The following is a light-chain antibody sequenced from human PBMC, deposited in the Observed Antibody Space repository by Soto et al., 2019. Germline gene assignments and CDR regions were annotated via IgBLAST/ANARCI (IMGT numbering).Light chain of an antibody. Sequence: ALTQPPSASGSPGQSVTISCTGTSSDVGGYNSVSWYQQHPGKAPKLMIFEVSKRPSGVPDRFSGSKSGNTASLTVSGLQAEDEADYYCSSYAGSNNYVFGTGTKVTVL. CDR1: SSDVGGYNS. J-gene: IGLJ1*01. CDR3: SSYAGSNNYV. V-gene: IGLV2-8*01. CDR2: EVS.